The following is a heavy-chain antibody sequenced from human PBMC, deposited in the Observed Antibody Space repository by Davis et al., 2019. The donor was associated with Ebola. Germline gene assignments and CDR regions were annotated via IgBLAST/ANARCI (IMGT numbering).Heavy chain of an antibody. CDR2: ISGNGSIT. V-gene: IGHV3-23*01. D-gene: IGHD4-17*01. CDR1: GFTFSNFW. Sequence: PGGSLRLSCAASGFTFSNFWMHWVRQAPGKGLEWVSAISGNGSITTYADSVKGRFLNSRDNSKNNVYLQMNSLRDDDTAVYYCANHYGDLWGRGTLVAVSS. J-gene: IGHJ1*01. CDR3: ANHYGDL.